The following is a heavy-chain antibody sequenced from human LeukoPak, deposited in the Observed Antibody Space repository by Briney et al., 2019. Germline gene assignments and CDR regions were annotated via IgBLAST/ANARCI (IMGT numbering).Heavy chain of an antibody. D-gene: IGHD3-10*01. V-gene: IGHV4-39*01. CDR1: GGSISSSSYY. CDR2: IYYSGST. Sequence: SETQSLTCTVSGGSISSSSYYWGWIRQPPGKGLEWIGSIYYSGSTYYNPSLKSRVTISVDTSKNQFSLKLSSVTSADTAVYYCARHRGFGDPSKYFDPWGQGTLVTVSS. J-gene: IGHJ5*02. CDR3: ARHRGFGDPSKYFDP.